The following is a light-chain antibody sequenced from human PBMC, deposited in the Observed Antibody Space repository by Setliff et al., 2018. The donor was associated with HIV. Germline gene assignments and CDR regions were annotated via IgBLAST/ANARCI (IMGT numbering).Light chain of an antibody. Sequence: QSALTQPPSASGSPGQSVTISCTGTSSDVGGYNFVSWYQHHPGNAPKLMIYDVSKRPSGVPDRFSGSKSGNTASLTVSGLQAEDEADYYCSSYAGSSFYVFGTGTKGTV. CDR3: SSYAGSSFYV. J-gene: IGLJ1*01. CDR1: SSDVGGYNF. CDR2: DVS. V-gene: IGLV2-8*01.